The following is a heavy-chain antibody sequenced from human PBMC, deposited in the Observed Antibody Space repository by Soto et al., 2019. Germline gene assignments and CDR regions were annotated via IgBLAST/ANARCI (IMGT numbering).Heavy chain of an antibody. CDR2: INTGNGNT. D-gene: IGHD3-22*01. Sequence: QVQLVQSGAEVKKPGASVKVSCKASGYTFTGNAMHWVRQAPGQRLEWMGWINTGNGNTKYSQKFQGRVTITRDTSATTTYMELSSLRSEDTAVYYCAREGYASSGYPLGYWGQGTLVTGSS. CDR1: GYTFTGNA. J-gene: IGHJ4*02. CDR3: AREGYASSGYPLGY. V-gene: IGHV1-3*04.